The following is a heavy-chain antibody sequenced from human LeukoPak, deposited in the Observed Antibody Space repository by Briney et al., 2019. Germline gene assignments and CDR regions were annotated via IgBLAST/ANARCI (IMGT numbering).Heavy chain of an antibody. Sequence: GGSLRLSCAASGFTFSDYWMSWVRQAPGKGLEWVANIKQDGSETYSVDSVKGRFTISRDNAKNSLYLQMSSLRAEDTAVYYCARNNWSRIVYYYYMDVWGKGTTVTVSS. CDR3: ARNNWSRIVYYYYMDV. D-gene: IGHD3-16*02. J-gene: IGHJ6*03. CDR1: GFTFSDYW. V-gene: IGHV3-7*01. CDR2: IKQDGSET.